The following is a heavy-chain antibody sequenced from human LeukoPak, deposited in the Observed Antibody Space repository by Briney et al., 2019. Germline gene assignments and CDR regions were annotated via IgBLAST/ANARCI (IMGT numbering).Heavy chain of an antibody. Sequence: ASVKVSFMASGYTFTGYYFHWVRQAPGQGLEWMGWINPNTAGTNYAQKFLGGVTLTWDTSISTAYMELNRLTSDDTAVYYCATSAGDYRAGHYYYMGVWGKGTSVTVSS. CDR1: GYTFTGYY. V-gene: IGHV1-2*02. D-gene: IGHD4-11*01. CDR2: INPNTAGT. CDR3: ATSAGDYRAGHYYYMGV. J-gene: IGHJ6*03.